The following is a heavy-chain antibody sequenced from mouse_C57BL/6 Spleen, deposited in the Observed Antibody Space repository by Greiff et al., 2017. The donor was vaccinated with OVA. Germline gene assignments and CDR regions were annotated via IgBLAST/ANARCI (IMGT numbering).Heavy chain of an antibody. D-gene: IGHD2-5*01. CDR2: IDPSDSYT. CDR1: GYTFTSYW. Sequence: QVHVKQPGAELVMPGASVKLSCKASGYTFTSYWMHWVKQRPGQGLEWIGEIDPSDSYTNYNQKFKGKSTLTVDKSSSTAYMQLSSLTSEDSAVYYCARRSNYRCLVAMDYWGQGTSVPVSS. CDR3: ARRSNYRCLVAMDY. V-gene: IGHV1-69*01. J-gene: IGHJ4*01.